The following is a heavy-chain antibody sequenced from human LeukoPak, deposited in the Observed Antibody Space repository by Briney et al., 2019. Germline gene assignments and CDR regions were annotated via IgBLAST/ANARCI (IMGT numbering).Heavy chain of an antibody. J-gene: IGHJ4*02. D-gene: IGHD3-22*01. V-gene: IGHV1-18*01. Sequence: ASVEVSCKASGYTFTSYGISWVRQPPGQGLEWMGWISAYNGNTNYAQKLQGRVTMTRNTSISTAYMELSSLRSEDTAVYYCASAFSEAYYYDSSGYYREEGFDYWGQGTLVTVSS. CDR3: ASAFSEAYYYDSSGYYREEGFDY. CDR1: GYTFTSYG. CDR2: ISAYNGNT.